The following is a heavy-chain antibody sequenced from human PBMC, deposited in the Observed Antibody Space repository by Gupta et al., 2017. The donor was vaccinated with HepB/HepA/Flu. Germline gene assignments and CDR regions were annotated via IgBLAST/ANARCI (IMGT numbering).Heavy chain of an antibody. V-gene: IGHV1-69*01. CDR2: IIPIFGTA. CDR1: GGTFSSHA. J-gene: IGHJ4*02. Sequence: QVQPVQSGAEVKKPGSSVTVYCKASGGTFSSHAISWVRQAPGQGLEWIGGIIPIFGTANYAQKFQGRVTITADESTSTAYMELSSLRSEDTAVYYCARDSAIAVFSFDYWGQGTLVTVSS. CDR3: ARDSAIAVFSFDY. D-gene: IGHD2-15*01.